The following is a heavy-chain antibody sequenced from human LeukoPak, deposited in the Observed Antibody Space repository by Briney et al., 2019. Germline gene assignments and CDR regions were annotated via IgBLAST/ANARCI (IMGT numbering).Heavy chain of an antibody. V-gene: IGHV4-59*01. J-gene: IGHJ5*02. CDR3: ARDIPWRGGFDP. Sequence: SETLSLTCTVSGGSISSYYWSWIRQPPGKGLEWIGYIYYSGSTNYNPSLKSRVTISVDTSKNQFSLKLSSVTAADTAVYYCARDIPWRGGFDPWGQGTLVTVSS. D-gene: IGHD3-16*01. CDR1: GGSISSYY. CDR2: IYYSGST.